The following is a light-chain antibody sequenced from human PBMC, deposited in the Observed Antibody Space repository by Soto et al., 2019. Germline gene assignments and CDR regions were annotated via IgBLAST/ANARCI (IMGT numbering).Light chain of an antibody. J-gene: IGLJ3*02. Sequence: QAVVTQPPSASGTPGQRVTISCSGSSSNIGSNPVYWYQQLPGTAPKLLIYGNDQRPSGVPARFSGSKSGTSASLAITGLRSEDEADYYCAAWDDSLSGVLFGGGTKLTVL. CDR2: GND. CDR1: SSNIGSNP. V-gene: IGLV1-47*02. CDR3: AAWDDSLSGVL.